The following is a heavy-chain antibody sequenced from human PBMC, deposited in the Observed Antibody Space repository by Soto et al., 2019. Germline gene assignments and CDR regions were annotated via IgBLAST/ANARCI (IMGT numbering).Heavy chain of an antibody. CDR3: ARHSGTVTTLYGMDV. CDR1: GYTFTSYD. D-gene: IGHD4-4*01. J-gene: IGHJ6*02. Sequence: ASVKVSFKASGYTFTSYDINWVRQATGLGLEWMGWMNPNSGNTGYAQNFQGRVTMTRDTSINTAYMELSSLRSEDTAVYYCARHSGTVTTLYGMDVWGQGTTVTVSS. V-gene: IGHV1-8*01. CDR2: MNPNSGNT.